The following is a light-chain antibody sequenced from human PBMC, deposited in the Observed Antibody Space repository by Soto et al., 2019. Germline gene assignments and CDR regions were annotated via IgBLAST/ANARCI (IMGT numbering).Light chain of an antibody. CDR2: EAS. Sequence: QSALTQPPSVSGSPGQSVTISCTGTSTDFVTYNRVSWYQQPPGTAPKLIVYEASNRPSGVPDRFAGSKSGNTASLTISGLQAADEADYYCSLYTSENTYVFVTGTKLTVL. J-gene: IGLJ1*01. V-gene: IGLV2-18*01. CDR1: STDFVTYNR. CDR3: SLYTSENTYV.